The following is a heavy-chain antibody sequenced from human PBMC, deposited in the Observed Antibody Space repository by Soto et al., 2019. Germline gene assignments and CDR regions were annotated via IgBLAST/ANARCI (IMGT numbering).Heavy chain of an antibody. J-gene: IGHJ1*01. V-gene: IGHV3-74*01. CDR2: IKSDESVT. CDR3: VRLYPSGSYHQ. CDR1: GFTFSDYW. Sequence: GGSLRLSCAASGFTFSDYWMHWVRQAPGKGLVWVSRIKSDESVTNYADSVKGRFTISRDNAKNTLYLQMNSLRAEDTAVYYCVRLYPSGSYHQWGQGTLVTVSS. D-gene: IGHD6-19*01.